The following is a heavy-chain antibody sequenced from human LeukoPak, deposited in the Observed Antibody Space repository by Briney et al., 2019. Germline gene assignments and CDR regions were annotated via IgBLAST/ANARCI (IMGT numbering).Heavy chain of an antibody. D-gene: IGHD2-2*01. J-gene: IGHJ4*02. CDR1: GFSFSDYY. CDR3: ARVMGDYASDY. CDR2: ISSSGDTM. V-gene: IGHV3-11*04. Sequence: GGSLRLSCAASGFSFSDYYMSWIRQAPGKGLEWVSYISSSGDTMSYADSVKGRFTISRDNAKNSLYLQMSSLRAEDAAIYYCARVMGDYASDYWGQGALVTVSS.